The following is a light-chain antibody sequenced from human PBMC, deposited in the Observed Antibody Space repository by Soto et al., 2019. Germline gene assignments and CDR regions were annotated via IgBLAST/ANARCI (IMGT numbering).Light chain of an antibody. CDR3: QQYGGSPT. CDR2: GAS. J-gene: IGKJ3*01. CDR1: ESVVSNY. Sequence: EIVLTQSPGTLSLSPGERATLSCRATESVVSNYLAWYQLKPGQAPRLLIYGASSRATGIPDRFSGSGSGTDFTLTISRLEPEDFAVYYCQQYGGSPTFGPGTKVDF. V-gene: IGKV3-20*01.